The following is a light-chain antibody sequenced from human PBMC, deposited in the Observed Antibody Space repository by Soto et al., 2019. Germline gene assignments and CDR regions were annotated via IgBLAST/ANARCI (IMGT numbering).Light chain of an antibody. CDR3: CSYVGSRILM. CDR1: SSDVGLYNL. J-gene: IGLJ3*02. Sequence: QSALTQPASVSGSPGQPITISCTGTSSDVGLYNLVSWYQQLPGKAPKLIIYEVNERPSGISDRFSGSKSGNTASLTISGLQDEDEADYYCCSYVGSRILMFGGGTKVTVL. V-gene: IGLV2-23*02. CDR2: EVN.